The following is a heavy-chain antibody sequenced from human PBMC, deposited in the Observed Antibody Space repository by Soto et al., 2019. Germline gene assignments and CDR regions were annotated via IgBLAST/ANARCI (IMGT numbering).Heavy chain of an antibody. J-gene: IGHJ4*02. D-gene: IGHD3-10*01. CDR1: GFTFSSYS. CDR3: AKERFGELFSFDY. Sequence: GSLRLSCAASGFTFSSYSMNWVRQAPGKGLEWVSSISSSSSYIYYADSVKGRFTISRDNAKNTLYLQMNSLRAEDTAVYYCAKERFGELFSFDYWGQGTLVTVSS. V-gene: IGHV3-21*04. CDR2: ISSSSSYI.